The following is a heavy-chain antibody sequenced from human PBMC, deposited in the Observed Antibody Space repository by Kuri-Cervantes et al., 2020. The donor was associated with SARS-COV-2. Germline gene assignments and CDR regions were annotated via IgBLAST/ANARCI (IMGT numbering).Heavy chain of an antibody. Sequence: ASVKVSCKASGYTFTSYGISWVRQVPGQGLEWMGWISAYNGNTNYAQKLQGRVTITRNTSISTAYMELSSLRAEDTAVYYCARDSVGYDFWSGYSAGKQYYYYYYMDVWGKGTTVTVSS. V-gene: IGHV1-18*01. CDR2: ISAYNGNT. D-gene: IGHD3-3*01. J-gene: IGHJ6*03. CDR3: ARDSVGYDFWSGYSAGKQYYYYYYMDV. CDR1: GYTFTSYG.